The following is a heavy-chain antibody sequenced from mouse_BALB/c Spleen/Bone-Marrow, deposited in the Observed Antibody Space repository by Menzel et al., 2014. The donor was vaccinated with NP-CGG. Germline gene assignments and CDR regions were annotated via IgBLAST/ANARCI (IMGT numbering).Heavy chain of an antibody. J-gene: IGHJ4*01. Sequence: EVQVEESGGGLVQPGGSPRLSCATSGFTFTDYYMRWVRQPPGKALEWLGFIRNKANGYTTEYSASVKGRFTISRDNSQSILYRQMNTLRAEDSATYDCARDDAMDYWGQGTSVTVSS. CDR1: GFTFTDYY. V-gene: IGHV7-3*02. CDR3: ARDDAMDY. CDR2: IRNKANGYTT.